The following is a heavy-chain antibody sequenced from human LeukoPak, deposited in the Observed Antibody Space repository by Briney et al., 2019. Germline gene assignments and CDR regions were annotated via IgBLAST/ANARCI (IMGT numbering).Heavy chain of an antibody. V-gene: IGHV4-34*03. J-gene: IGHJ3*02. CDR2: INHSGST. CDR1: GGSFSGYY. CDR3: DRLSLGAFDI. Sequence: SETLSLTCAVYGGSFSGYYWSWIRQPPGKGLEWIGEINHSGSTYYNPSLKSRVTISLDTSKNQFSLRLSSLTAADTAVYARDRLSLGAFDIWGQGTLVTVSS. D-gene: IGHD5-24*01.